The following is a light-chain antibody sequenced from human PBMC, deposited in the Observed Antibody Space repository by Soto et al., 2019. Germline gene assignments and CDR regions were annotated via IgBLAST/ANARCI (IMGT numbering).Light chain of an antibody. CDR1: QSLLHSNGFNY. CDR2: LGS. V-gene: IGKV2-28*01. J-gene: IGKJ2*01. Sequence: DIVMTQSPLSLSVTPAESASISCRSSQSLLHSNGFNYLDWYLQKPGQSPQLLIYLGSNRASGVPDRFSGSGSGTDFTLKINRVEADDVGVYYCIQAQQTPHTFGQGTKLEIK. CDR3: IQAQQTPHT.